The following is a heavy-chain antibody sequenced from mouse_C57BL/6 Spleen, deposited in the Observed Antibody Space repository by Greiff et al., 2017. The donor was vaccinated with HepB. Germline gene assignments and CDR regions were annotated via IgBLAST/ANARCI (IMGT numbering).Heavy chain of an antibody. V-gene: IGHV5-6*01. Sequence: EVKVVESGGDLVKPGGSLKLSCAASGFTFSSYGMSWVRQTPDKRLEWVATISSGGSYTYYPDSVKGRFTISRDNAKNTLYLQMSSLKSEDTAMYYCARQRGTPFAYWGQGTLVTVSA. CDR1: GFTFSSYG. CDR2: ISSGGSYT. D-gene: IGHD3-3*01. CDR3: ARQRGTPFAY. J-gene: IGHJ3*01.